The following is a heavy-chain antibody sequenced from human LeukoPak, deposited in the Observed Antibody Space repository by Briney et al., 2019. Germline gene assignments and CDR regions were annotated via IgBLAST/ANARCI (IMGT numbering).Heavy chain of an antibody. CDR1: GYTFTSYG. J-gene: IGHJ4*02. V-gene: IGHV1-18*01. D-gene: IGHD6-19*01. Sequence: GASVKVSCKASGYTFTSYGISWVRQAPGQGLEWMGWISAYNGNTNYAQKLQGRVTMTTDTSTSTAYMELRSLRSDDTAVYYCARWGAGYSSGGQDPDDYWGQGTLVTVSS. CDR3: ARWGAGYSSGGQDPDDY. CDR2: ISAYNGNT.